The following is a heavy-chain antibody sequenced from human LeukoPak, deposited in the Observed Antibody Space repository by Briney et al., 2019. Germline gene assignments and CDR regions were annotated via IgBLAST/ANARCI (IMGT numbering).Heavy chain of an antibody. Sequence: PGGSLRLSCTASGFTFADYAFSWVRQAPGKGLEWVSAISGSGGSTYYADSVKGRFTISRDNSKNTLYLQMNSLRAEDTAVYYCAKASSGWYLRYWGQGTLVTVSS. CDR2: ISGSGGST. CDR3: AKASSGWYLRY. D-gene: IGHD6-19*01. J-gene: IGHJ4*02. V-gene: IGHV3-23*01. CDR1: GFTFADYA.